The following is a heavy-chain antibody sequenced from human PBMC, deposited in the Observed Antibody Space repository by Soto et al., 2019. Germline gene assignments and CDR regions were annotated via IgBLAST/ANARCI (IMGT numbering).Heavy chain of an antibody. CDR1: GFTFSNAW. Sequence: GGSLRLSCAASGFTFSNAWMNWVRQAPGKGLEWVGRIKSKTDGGTTEYTAPVKGRITNSRKDSKNTLYLQMNSLKTEDTAVYYCTTDQWQYSSSWYSGPYYYYYGMDVWGQGTTVTVSS. V-gene: IGHV3-15*07. D-gene: IGHD6-13*01. CDR3: TTDQWQYSSSWYSGPYYYYYGMDV. J-gene: IGHJ6*02. CDR2: IKSKTDGGTT.